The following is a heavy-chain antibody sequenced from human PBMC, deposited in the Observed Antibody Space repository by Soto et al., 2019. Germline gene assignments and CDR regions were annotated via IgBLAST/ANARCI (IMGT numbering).Heavy chain of an antibody. CDR3: SRGILV. Sequence: QVQLQESGPGLVKPSQTLSLTCTVSGGSINSGGYCWSWIRQHPGKGLDWIGCISYGGSTSYNPSLKSRVTISVDTSKNQFSLKLTSVPAAETAVYYCSRGILVWGQGALITVSS. V-gene: IGHV4-31*03. D-gene: IGHD5-18*01. CDR2: ISYGGST. CDR1: GGSINSGGYC. J-gene: IGHJ4*02.